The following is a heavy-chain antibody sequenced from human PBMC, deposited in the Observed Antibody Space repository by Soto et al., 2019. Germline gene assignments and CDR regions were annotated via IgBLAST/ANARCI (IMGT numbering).Heavy chain of an antibody. V-gene: IGHV4-59*08. Sequence: QVQLQESGPGLVKPSETLSLTCTVSGASIIGSYWSWIRQPPGKTLEWIGHISSSGSTNYNPSLKTRVTMSVDTSNKQISLRVSSVAAAGTAVYYCARQKRILSHADVWGAGTTVIVSS. J-gene: IGHJ6*04. CDR3: ARQKRILSHADV. CDR2: ISSSGST. CDR1: GASIIGSY.